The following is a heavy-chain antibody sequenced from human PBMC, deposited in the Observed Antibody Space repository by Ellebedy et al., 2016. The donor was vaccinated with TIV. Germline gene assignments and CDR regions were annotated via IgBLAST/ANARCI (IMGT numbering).Heavy chain of an antibody. D-gene: IGHD3-16*02. CDR3: AREGTYGSGTYRLDY. J-gene: IGHJ4*02. CDR1: GGTFSGYA. CDR2: LIPIFETA. V-gene: IGHV1-69*13. Sequence: AASVKVSCKVSGGTFSGYAISWARQAPGQGLEWMGGLIPIFETANYAQKYQGRVTIIADESTNTAYMELNSLTSEDTALYYCAREGTYGSGTYRLDYWGQGTLVTVSS.